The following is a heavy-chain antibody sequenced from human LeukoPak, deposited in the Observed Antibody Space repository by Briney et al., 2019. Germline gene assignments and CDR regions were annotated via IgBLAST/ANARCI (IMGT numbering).Heavy chain of an antibody. J-gene: IGHJ6*03. V-gene: IGHV1-24*01. CDR3: ATHSPEWRSSGYYNFYYMDV. Sequence: ASVKVCCKVSGYTLTELSVHWVRQAPGKGLEWMGNFDPKDGDTIYAQRFQGRVTMTEDTSTHTAYMELSSLRSEDTAVYFCATHSPEWRSSGYYNFYYMDVWGKGTTVTVSS. CDR2: FDPKDGDT. CDR1: GYTLTELS. D-gene: IGHD5-12*01.